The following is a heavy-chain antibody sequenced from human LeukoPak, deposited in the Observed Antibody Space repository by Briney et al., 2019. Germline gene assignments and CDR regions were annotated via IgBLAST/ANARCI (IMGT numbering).Heavy chain of an antibody. V-gene: IGHV3-33*01. Sequence: PGRSLRLSCAASGFTFSTYGTHWVRQAPGKGLEWVSGISVDGSNKVYADSVKGRFTISRDNSKKTLYLQMNSLRAVDTAVYYCAREITGTFYDSSGYSPLGYYGLDVWGRGTTVTVSS. D-gene: IGHD3-22*01. CDR2: ISVDGSNK. CDR3: AREITGTFYDSSGYSPLGYYGLDV. CDR1: GFTFSTYG. J-gene: IGHJ6*02.